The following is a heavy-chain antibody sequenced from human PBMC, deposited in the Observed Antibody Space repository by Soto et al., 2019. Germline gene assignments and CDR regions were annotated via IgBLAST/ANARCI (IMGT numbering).Heavy chain of an antibody. J-gene: IGHJ4*02. D-gene: IGHD3-22*01. Sequence: GGSLRPSCAASGFTFDDYAMHWVRQAPGKGLEWVSLISGDGGSTYYADSVKGRFTISRDNSKNSLYLQMNSLRTEDTALYYCAKDSDYYDSSGYFDYWGQGTLVTVSS. V-gene: IGHV3-43*02. CDR2: ISGDGGST. CDR3: AKDSDYYDSSGYFDY. CDR1: GFTFDDYA.